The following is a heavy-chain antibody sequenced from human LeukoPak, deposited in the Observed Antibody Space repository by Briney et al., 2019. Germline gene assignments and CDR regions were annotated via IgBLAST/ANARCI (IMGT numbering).Heavy chain of an antibody. CDR3: ARGGSGYDSFYYYGMDV. CDR1: GGSISSSSYY. D-gene: IGHD5-12*01. V-gene: IGHV4-39*07. CDR2: IYYSGNT. Sequence: SETLSLTCSVSGGSISSSSYYWGWIRQPPGKGLEWIGSIYYSGNTYNNPSLKSRVTISVDTSKNQFSLKLSSVTAADTAVYYCARGGSGYDSFYYYGMDVWGQGTTVTVSS. J-gene: IGHJ6*02.